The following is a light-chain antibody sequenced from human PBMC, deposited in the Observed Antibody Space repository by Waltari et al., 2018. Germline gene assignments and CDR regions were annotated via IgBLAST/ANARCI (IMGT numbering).Light chain of an antibody. CDR1: QSVSSN. CDR2: GAS. CDR3: QQYTTLPLT. V-gene: IGKV3-15*01. J-gene: IGKJ4*01. Sequence: EIVMPRSPGTLSVSPGAGATLACRASQSVSSNVAWYQQRPGQAPRLLMFGASTRATGIPARFSGSESGTEFTLTISSLQSEDSAVYFCQQYTTLPLTFGGGTKVEI.